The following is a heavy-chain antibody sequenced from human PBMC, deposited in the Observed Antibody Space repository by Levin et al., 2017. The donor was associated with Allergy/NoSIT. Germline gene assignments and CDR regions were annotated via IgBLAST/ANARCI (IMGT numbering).Heavy chain of an antibody. V-gene: IGHV4-34*01. Sequence: SETLSLTCAVYGGSFSGYYWSWIRQPPGKGLEWIGEINHSGSTNYNPSLKSRVTISVDTSKNQFSLKLSSVTAADTAVYYCARGEESPISRSAFDYWGQGTLVTVSS. CDR1: GGSFSGYY. CDR3: ARGEESPISRSAFDY. D-gene: IGHD3-10*01. CDR2: INHSGST. J-gene: IGHJ4*02.